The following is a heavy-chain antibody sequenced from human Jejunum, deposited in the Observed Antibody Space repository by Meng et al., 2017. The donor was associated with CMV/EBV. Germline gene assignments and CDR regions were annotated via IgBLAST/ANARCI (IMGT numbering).Heavy chain of an antibody. J-gene: IGHJ5*02. D-gene: IGHD3-3*01. CDR3: ARGVPNYDFWSGYYNWFDP. Sequence: SYWMNWVRAAQGKVLEWVSYISSSSSTIYYEDSVKGRFTISRDNDKNSLYLQLNSLRAEDTPVYSCARGVPNYDFWSGYYNWFDPWGQGTRVTLSS. CDR1: SYW. CDR2: ISSSSSTI. V-gene: IGHV3-48*04.